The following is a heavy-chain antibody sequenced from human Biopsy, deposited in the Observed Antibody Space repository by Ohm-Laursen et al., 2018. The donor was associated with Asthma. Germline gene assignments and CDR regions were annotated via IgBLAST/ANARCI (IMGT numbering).Heavy chain of an antibody. Sequence: GTLSLTCTVSGDSITSSSYYWGWIRQPPGKGMEWIGSMYHSGSPYYHPSLKNRATISVDTSKNQLSLKMSSVTAADTAVYFCVRHQYSSSWSTFDYWGQGALVTVSS. D-gene: IGHD3-22*01. J-gene: IGHJ4*02. V-gene: IGHV4-39*01. CDR1: GDSITSSSYY. CDR3: VRHQYSSSWSTFDY. CDR2: MYHSGSP.